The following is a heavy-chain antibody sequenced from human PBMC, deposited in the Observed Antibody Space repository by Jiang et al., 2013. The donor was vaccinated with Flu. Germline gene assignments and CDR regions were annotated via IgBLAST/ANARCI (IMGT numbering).Heavy chain of an antibody. D-gene: IGHD2-2*01. J-gene: IGHJ6*02. Sequence: GAEVKKPGASVKVSCKASGYTFTSYYMHWVRQAPGQGLEWMGIINPSGGSTSYAQKFQGRVTMTRDTSTSTVYMELSSLRSEDTAVYYCALYTGVPAAIIGMDVWGQGTTVTVSS. V-gene: IGHV1-46*01. CDR2: INPSGGST. CDR3: ALYTGVPAAIIGMDV. CDR1: GYTFTSYY.